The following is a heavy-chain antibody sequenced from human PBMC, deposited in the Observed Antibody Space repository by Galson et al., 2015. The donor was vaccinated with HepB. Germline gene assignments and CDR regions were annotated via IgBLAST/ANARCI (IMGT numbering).Heavy chain of an antibody. Sequence: SVKVSCKASGYTFTSYAMNWVRQAPGQGLEWMGWINTNTGNPTYAQGFTGRFVFSLDTSVSTAYLQISSLKAEDTAVYYCTRAYYDILTGYRREGYGMDVWGQGTTVTVSS. J-gene: IGHJ6*02. D-gene: IGHD3-9*01. CDR2: INTNTGNP. CDR3: TRAYYDILTGYRREGYGMDV. CDR1: GYTFTSYA. V-gene: IGHV7-4-1*02.